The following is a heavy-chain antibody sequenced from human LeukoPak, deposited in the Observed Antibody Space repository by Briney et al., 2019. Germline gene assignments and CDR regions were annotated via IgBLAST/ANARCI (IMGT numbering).Heavy chain of an antibody. Sequence: SEPLSLTCPVSGGSISSGGYYWSWIRPHPGKGLEWIGYIYYRASTYYNPSLNSRVTISIDTSKNQFSLQLNSVTPEDTAVYYCAREYGSGITGTTYFDYWGQGTLVTVSS. CDR3: AREYGSGITGTTYFDY. D-gene: IGHD1-20*01. V-gene: IGHV4-31*03. CDR2: IYYRAST. CDR1: GGSISSGGYY. J-gene: IGHJ4*02.